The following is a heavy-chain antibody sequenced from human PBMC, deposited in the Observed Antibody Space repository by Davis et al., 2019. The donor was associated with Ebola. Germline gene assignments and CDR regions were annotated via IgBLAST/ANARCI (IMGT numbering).Heavy chain of an antibody. J-gene: IGHJ5*02. Sequence: PSETLSLTCTVSGGSISSHYWSWIRQPPGKGLEWIGYIYYSGSTNYNPSLKSRVTISVDTSKNQFSLKLSSVTAADTAVYYCARFFVMVQGVIIEGNWFDPWGQGTLVTVSS. CDR3: ARFFVMVQGVIIEGNWFDP. D-gene: IGHD3-10*01. V-gene: IGHV4-59*11. CDR1: GGSISSHY. CDR2: IYYSGST.